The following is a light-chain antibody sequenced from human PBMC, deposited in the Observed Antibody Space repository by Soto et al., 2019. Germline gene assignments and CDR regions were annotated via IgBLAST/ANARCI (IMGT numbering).Light chain of an antibody. Sequence: EIVMTRSPATLSVSPGERATLSCRASQSVRSNLAWFQQKPGQAPRLLIYGASTRPTGIPARFSGSGSGTEFTLTISSLQSEDFAVYYCQQYNNWPPWTFGQGTKV. J-gene: IGKJ1*01. CDR2: GAS. V-gene: IGKV3-15*01. CDR1: QSVRSN. CDR3: QQYNNWPPWT.